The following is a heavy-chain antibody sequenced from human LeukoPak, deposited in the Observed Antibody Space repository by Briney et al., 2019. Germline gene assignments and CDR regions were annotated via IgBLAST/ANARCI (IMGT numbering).Heavy chain of an antibody. D-gene: IGHD3-22*01. J-gene: IGHJ5*02. CDR3: ASDSSGYYYDWFDP. CDR1: GGTFSSYA. V-gene: IGHV1-69*13. CDR2: IIPIFGTA. Sequence: ASVKVSCKASGGTFSSYAISWVRQAPGQGLEWMGGIIPIFGTANYAQKFQGRVTITADESTSTAYMELSSLRSEDTAAYYCASDSSGYYYDWFDPWGQGTLVTVSS.